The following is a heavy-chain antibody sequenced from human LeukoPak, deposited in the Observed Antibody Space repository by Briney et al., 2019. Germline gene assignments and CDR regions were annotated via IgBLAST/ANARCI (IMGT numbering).Heavy chain of an antibody. D-gene: IGHD2-2*01. CDR3: ARDGGYCSSTSCYSNWFDP. Sequence: GASVKVSCKASGYTFTGYYMHWVRQAPGQGLEWMGWINPNSGGTNYAQKFQGRVTMTRDTSISTAYMELSRLRSDDTAVYYCARDGGYCSSTSCYSNWFDPWGQGTLVTASS. V-gene: IGHV1-2*02. CDR2: INPNSGGT. CDR1: GYTFTGYY. J-gene: IGHJ5*02.